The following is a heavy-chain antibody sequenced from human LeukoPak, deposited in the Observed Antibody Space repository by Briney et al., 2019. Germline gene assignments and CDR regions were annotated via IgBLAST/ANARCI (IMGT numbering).Heavy chain of an antibody. J-gene: IGHJ5*02. CDR2: INHRGST. V-gene: IGHV4-34*01. Sequence: SETLSLTCAVYGGSFSGYYWSWIRQPPGKGLEWIGEINHRGSTNYNPSLKSRVTISVDTSKNQFSLKLSSVTAADTAVYYCAREGQNWFDPWGQGTLVTVSS. CDR3: AREGQNWFDP. CDR1: GGSFSGYY.